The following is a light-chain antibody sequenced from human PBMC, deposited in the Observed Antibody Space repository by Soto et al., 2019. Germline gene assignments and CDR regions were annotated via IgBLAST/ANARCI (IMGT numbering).Light chain of an antibody. CDR2: DAS. CDR3: QQYNSYWT. J-gene: IGKJ1*01. CDR1: QSISSW. V-gene: IGKV1-5*02. Sequence: DLQMTQSPYTMSASVGDRVAIMCRASQSISSWLARYQQKPGTAPKLLIYDASSLESGVPARFSGSGSGTEFTLTISSLQPDDFATYYCQQYNSYWTFGQGTKVEIK.